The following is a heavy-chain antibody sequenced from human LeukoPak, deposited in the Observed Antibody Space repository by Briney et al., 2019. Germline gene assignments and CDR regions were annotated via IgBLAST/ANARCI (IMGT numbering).Heavy chain of an antibody. D-gene: IGHD3-22*01. CDR1: GFTFSSYG. Sequence: GGSLRLSCAASGFTFSSYGMHWVRQAPGKGLKWVAVIWYDGSNKYYADSVKGRFTISRDNSKNTLYLQMNSLRAEDTAVYYCARARGFYYDSSGLYWGQGTLVTVSS. CDR3: ARARGFYYDSSGLY. V-gene: IGHV3-33*01. CDR2: IWYDGSNK. J-gene: IGHJ4*02.